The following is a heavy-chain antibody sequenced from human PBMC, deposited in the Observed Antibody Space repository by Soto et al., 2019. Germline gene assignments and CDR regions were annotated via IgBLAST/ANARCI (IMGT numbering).Heavy chain of an antibody. CDR3: AREKWLVRRNDPFDS. CDR1: GYTFINYY. CDR2: INPNGGST. J-gene: IGHJ3*02. Sequence: QVQLVQSGAEVKKPGASVKVSCKASGYTFINYYMHWVRQAPGQGLEWMGIINPNGGSTTYAQKFQGRVTLTRDTSTNTVNMELGSLRSENTAVYYCAREKWLVRRNDPFDSWGQGTMVTVSS. D-gene: IGHD6-19*01. V-gene: IGHV1-46*01.